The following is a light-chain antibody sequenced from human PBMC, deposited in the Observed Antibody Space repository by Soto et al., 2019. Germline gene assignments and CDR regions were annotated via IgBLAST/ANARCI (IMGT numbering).Light chain of an antibody. CDR1: SSDIGGYNY. Sequence: QSALTQPASVSGSPGQSITISCTGTSSDIGGYNYVSWYQHHPGKAPKLIIYDVSNRPSGVSDRFSGSKSGNTASLTISGLQAEDEADYCCSSFTTSTTIVFGGGTKVTVL. J-gene: IGLJ2*01. CDR3: SSFTTSTTIV. CDR2: DVS. V-gene: IGLV2-14*03.